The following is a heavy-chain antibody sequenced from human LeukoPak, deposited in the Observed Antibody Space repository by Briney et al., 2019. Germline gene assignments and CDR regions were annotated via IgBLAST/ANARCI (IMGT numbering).Heavy chain of an antibody. CDR1: GFTFSDYD. CDR3: ARVAKERVGGVYYFDY. Sequence: SGGSLRLSCAASGFTFSDYDMHWVRQPTGKGLEWVAAIGTAGDTYYTGSVKGRFTISRENAKNSLYLQMNSLSAGDTAVYYCARVAKERVGGVYYFDYWGQGTLVTVSS. D-gene: IGHD1-1*01. CDR2: IGTAGDT. V-gene: IGHV3-13*01. J-gene: IGHJ4*02.